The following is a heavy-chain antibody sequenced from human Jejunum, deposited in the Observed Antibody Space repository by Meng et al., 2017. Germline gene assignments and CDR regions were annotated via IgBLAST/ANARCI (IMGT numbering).Heavy chain of an antibody. D-gene: IGHD3-10*01. CDR2: VWHSGAT. Sequence: VHRQESGPGLVKPSGTLSLTCAVSGDFTSSSDRWTWVRQAPGRGLEWIGEVWHSGATYYNPSLESRLTISIDTSNNRFSLELSSATAADTAVYYCARGVLERYFDYWGQGALVTVSS. J-gene: IGHJ4*02. V-gene: IGHV4-4*02. CDR3: ARGVLERYFDY. CDR1: GDFTSSSDR.